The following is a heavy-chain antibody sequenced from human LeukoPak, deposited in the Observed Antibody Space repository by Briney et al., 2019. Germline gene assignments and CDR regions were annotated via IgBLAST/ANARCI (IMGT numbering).Heavy chain of an antibody. CDR2: IKSKTDGGTT. V-gene: IGHV3-15*01. CDR3: TTASYDSGVQDC. J-gene: IGHJ4*02. Sequence: GGSLRLSCAASGFTFSNAWMSWVRQAPGKGLEWVGRIKSKTDGGTTDYAAPVKGRFTISRDDSKNTLYLQMNSLKTEDTAVYYCTTASYDSGVQDCWGQGTLVTVSS. D-gene: IGHD5-12*01. CDR1: GFTFSNAW.